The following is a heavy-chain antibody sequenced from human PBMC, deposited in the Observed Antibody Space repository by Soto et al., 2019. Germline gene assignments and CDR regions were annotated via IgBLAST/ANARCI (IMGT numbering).Heavy chain of an antibody. V-gene: IGHV4-39*01. D-gene: IGHD3-3*01. CDR3: ARLHEFWSAYRYYYYGVDV. J-gene: IGHJ6*02. CDR1: GDSVTSGSYF. Sequence: SETLSLTCSVSGDSVTSGSYFWSWIRQPPGKGLEWVADVYYSGNTRYNPSLESRVTISVDTSKNQFSLKLSSVTAADTAVYYCARLHEFWSAYRYYYYGVDVWGQGTTVTVSS. CDR2: VYYSGNT.